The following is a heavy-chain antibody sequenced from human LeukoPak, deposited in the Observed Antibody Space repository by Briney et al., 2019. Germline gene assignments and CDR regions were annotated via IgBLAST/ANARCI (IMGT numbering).Heavy chain of an antibody. CDR1: GYTFTGYY. CDR2: INPNSGVT. J-gene: IGHJ5*02. Sequence: GASVKVSCKASGYTFTGYYMHWVRQAPGQGLEWMGRINPNSGVTNYAQKFQGRVTMTRDTSISTAYMELSRLRSDDTAVYYCARPHCSSTRCYAETQNWFDPWGQGTLVTVSS. D-gene: IGHD2-2*01. CDR3: ARPHCSSTRCYAETQNWFDP. V-gene: IGHV1-2*06.